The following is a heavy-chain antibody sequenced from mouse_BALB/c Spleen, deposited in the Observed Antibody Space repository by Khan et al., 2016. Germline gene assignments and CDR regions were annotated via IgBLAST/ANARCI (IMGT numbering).Heavy chain of an antibody. V-gene: IGHV1-9*01. CDR3: AGISDY. J-gene: IGHJ2*01. CDR1: GYTFSSYW. CDR2: ILPKTGST. Sequence: QVQLQQSGAELMKPGASVKISCKATGYTFSSYWIEWVMQRPGQGLEWIGEILPKTGSTNYNEKFKGKATFTAYTMSNTAYMQLSSLTSEDSADYYCAGISDYGGQGTTLTVSS.